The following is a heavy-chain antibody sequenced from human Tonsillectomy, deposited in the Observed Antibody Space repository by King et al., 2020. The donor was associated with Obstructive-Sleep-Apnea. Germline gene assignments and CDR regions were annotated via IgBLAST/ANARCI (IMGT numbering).Heavy chain of an antibody. CDR3: ARVRGSSPY. Sequence: VQLVESGGGLVQPGGALRLSCAASGFTLSTYSMNWVRQAPGKGLEWISYISSSSSTIYYADSVKGRFTISRHNAKNSLYLQMNSLRAEDTAVYYCARVRGSSPYWGQGTLVTVSS. D-gene: IGHD1-26*01. CDR1: GFTLSTYS. CDR2: ISSSSSTI. V-gene: IGHV3-48*04. J-gene: IGHJ4*02.